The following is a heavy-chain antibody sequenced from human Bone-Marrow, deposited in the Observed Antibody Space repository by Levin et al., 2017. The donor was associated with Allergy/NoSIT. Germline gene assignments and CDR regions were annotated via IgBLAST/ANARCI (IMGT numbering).Heavy chain of an antibody. CDR2: LSYDGGNE. CDR3: ARMLPQRYFDL. D-gene: IGHD3-10*02. Sequence: QSGGSLRLSCAASGFTFSSYAMHWVRQAPGKGLEWVAVLSYDGGNESYPDSVKGRFTISRDNSKNTLSLQMNSLRVEDTAVYYCARMLPQRYFDLWGRGTLVTVSS. V-gene: IGHV3-30-3*01. J-gene: IGHJ2*01. CDR1: GFTFSSYA.